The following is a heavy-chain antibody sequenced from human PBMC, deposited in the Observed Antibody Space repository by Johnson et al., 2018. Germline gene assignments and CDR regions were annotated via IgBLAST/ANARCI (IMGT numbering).Heavy chain of an antibody. V-gene: IGHV3-11*04. CDR3: ARDLAPSGFYSSPHSAGY. CDR1: GFTFSDYY. Sequence: QVQLVQSGGGLVKPGGSLRLSCAASGFTFSDYYMSWIRQAPGKGLEWVSYISSSGSYIYYADSVRGRLTISRDNAKNSLYLQMNSRRAEETAAYYCARDLAPSGFYSSPHSAGYWGQGTLVTVSS. J-gene: IGHJ4*02. CDR2: ISSSGSYI. D-gene: IGHD3-22*01.